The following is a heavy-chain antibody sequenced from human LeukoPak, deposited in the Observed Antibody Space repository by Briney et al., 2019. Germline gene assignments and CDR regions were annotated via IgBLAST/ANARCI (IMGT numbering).Heavy chain of an antibody. CDR1: GYTFTNYD. V-gene: IGHV1-8*01. Sequence: ASVKVSCKASGYTFTNYDINWVRQATGQGPEWMGWMNPNTGKTAYAERFQDRVTMTSDTSISTAYMELSSLRSEDTAVYYCAISSSYYYDSSGLPDFDYWGQGTLVTVSS. CDR2: MNPNTGKT. D-gene: IGHD3-22*01. J-gene: IGHJ4*02. CDR3: AISSSYYYDSSGLPDFDY.